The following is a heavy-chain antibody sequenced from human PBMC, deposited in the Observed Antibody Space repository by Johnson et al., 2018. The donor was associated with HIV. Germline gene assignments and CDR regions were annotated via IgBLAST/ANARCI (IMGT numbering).Heavy chain of an antibody. D-gene: IGHD3-22*01. CDR2: ISYDGSNK. CDR1: GFTFSSYA. Sequence: QVQLVESGGGLVQPGGSLRLSCAASGFTFSSYAMHWVRQAPGKGLEGVAVISYDGSNKYYADSVKGRFTISRDNARNSLYLQMNSLRAEDTAVYYCAKASNYYDSSRHAFDIWGQGTMVTVSS. J-gene: IGHJ3*02. V-gene: IGHV3-30*04. CDR3: AKASNYYDSSRHAFDI.